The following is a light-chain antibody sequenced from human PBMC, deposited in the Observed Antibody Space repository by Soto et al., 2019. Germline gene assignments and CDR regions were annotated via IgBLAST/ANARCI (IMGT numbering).Light chain of an antibody. Sequence: DLQMTQSPSSLSASVGDRVTITCRASQSISNYLNWYQQKPRKAPKLLIYATSNLQSGVPSRFSGSGSGTDFTLTISSLQPEDFATYYCQQSYSSTFGQGTKVEIK. CDR3: QQSYSST. J-gene: IGKJ1*01. CDR1: QSISNY. CDR2: ATS. V-gene: IGKV1-39*01.